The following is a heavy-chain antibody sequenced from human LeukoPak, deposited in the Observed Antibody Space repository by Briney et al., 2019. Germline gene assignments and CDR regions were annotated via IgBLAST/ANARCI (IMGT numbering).Heavy chain of an antibody. V-gene: IGHV4-61*01. CDR1: GGSVSSGSYY. J-gene: IGHJ6*02. Sequence: SGTLSLTCTVSGGSVSSGSYYWSWIRQPPGKGLGWIGYIYYSGSTNYNPSLKSRVTISVDTSKNQFSLKLSSVTAADTAVYYCARAPPGYCSSTSCRIPRDYYYYYGMDVWGQGTTVTVSS. D-gene: IGHD2-2*01. CDR2: IYYSGST. CDR3: ARAPPGYCSSTSCRIPRDYYYYYGMDV.